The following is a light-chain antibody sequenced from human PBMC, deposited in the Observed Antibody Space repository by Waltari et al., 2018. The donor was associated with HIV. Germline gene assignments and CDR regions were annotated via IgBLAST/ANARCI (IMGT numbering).Light chain of an antibody. V-gene: IGLV3-21*04. CDR1: NIGGKS. J-gene: IGLJ3*02. Sequence: SYVLTQPPSVSVAPGAAATIACGAWNIGGKSVHLYKQQPGQAPVLVTRYNSDRPSGIPDRISGSNSGHTATLTITSVEAGDEATYYCQVWDSSNEHVVFGGGTELTVL. CDR2: YNS. CDR3: QVWDSSNEHVV.